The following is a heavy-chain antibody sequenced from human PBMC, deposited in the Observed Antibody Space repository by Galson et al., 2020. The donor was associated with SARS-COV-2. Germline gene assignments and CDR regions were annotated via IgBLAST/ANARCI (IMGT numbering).Heavy chain of an antibody. CDR3: ARDRTSSSLPGFYYYGMDV. D-gene: IGHD6-6*01. Sequence: GGSLRLSCAASGFSVSDNYMSWVRQAPGKGLELVSLIHSTGTTYYADSVRGRFTISRDNSNNTLYLQMNSLRAEDTAVYFCARDRTSSSLPGFYYYGMDVWGQGTTVTVSS. CDR1: GFSVSDNY. V-gene: IGHV3-53*01. J-gene: IGHJ6*02. CDR2: IHSTGTT.